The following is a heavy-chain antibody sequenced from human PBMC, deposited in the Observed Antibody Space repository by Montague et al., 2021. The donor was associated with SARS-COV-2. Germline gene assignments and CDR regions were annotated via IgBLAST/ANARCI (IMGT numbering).Heavy chain of an antibody. Sequence: SETLSLTCAVYGGSFNDYYWSWIRQPPGKGLEWIGEINHSGSTNYNPSLKSRVTISVDTSKNQFSLKLSSVTAADTAVYYCASLTLGYFSSTSCYSDWFDPWGQGTLVTVSS. CDR3: ASLTLGYFSSTSCYSDWFDP. J-gene: IGHJ5*02. CDR2: INHSGST. CDR1: GGSFNDYY. D-gene: IGHD2-2*02. V-gene: IGHV4-34*01.